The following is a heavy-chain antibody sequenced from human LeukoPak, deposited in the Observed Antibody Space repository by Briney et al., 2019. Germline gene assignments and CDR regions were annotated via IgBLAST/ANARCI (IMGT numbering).Heavy chain of an antibody. J-gene: IGHJ4*02. CDR2: IKSKTDGGTT. CDR3: TVEFLLWWTVRDY. V-gene: IGHV3-15*01. Sequence: GGSLSLSCAASGFTFSNAWMSWVRQAPGKGLEWVGRIKSKTDGGTTDYAAPVKGRFTISRDDSKNTLYLQMNSLKTEDTAVYCCTVEFLLWWTVRDYWGQGTLVTVSS. D-gene: IGHD3-10*01. CDR1: GFTFSNAW.